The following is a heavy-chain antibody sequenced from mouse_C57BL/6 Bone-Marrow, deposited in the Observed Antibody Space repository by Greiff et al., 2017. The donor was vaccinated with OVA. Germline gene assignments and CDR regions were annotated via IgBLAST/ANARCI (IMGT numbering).Heavy chain of an antibody. D-gene: IGHD1-1*01. CDR3: AKKFSPTTVVDYYAMDY. Sequence: QVQLQQSGPGLVQPSQSLSITCTVSGFSLTSYGVHWVRQSPGKGLEWLGVIWRGGSTDYNAAFMSRLSITKDNSKSQVFFKMNSLQADDTAIYYCAKKFSPTTVVDYYAMDYWGQGTSVTVSS. CDR2: IWRGGST. CDR1: GFSLTSYG. J-gene: IGHJ4*01. V-gene: IGHV2-5*01.